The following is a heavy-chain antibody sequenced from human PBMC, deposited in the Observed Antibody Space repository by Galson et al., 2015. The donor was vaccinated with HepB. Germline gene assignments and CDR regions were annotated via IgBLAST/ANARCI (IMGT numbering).Heavy chain of an antibody. CDR2: INHSGST. Sequence: SETLSLTCAVYGGSFSGYYWSWIRQPPGKGLEWIGEINHSGSTNYNPSLKSRVTISVDTSKNQFSLKLSSVTAADTAVYYCARVGVQLWFNYYYGMDVWGQGTTVTVSS. V-gene: IGHV4-34*01. CDR1: GGSFSGYY. J-gene: IGHJ6*02. D-gene: IGHD5-18*01. CDR3: ARVGVQLWFNYYYGMDV.